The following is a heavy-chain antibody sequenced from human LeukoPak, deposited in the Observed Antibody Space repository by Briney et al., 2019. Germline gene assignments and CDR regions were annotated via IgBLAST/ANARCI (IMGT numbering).Heavy chain of an antibody. CDR2: IYSGGST. CDR3: AREGRYYDILTGYYSPGMDA. Sequence: GGSLRLSCAASGFTVSSNYMSWVRQAPGKGLEWVSVIYSGGSTYYADSVKGRFTISRHNSKNTLYLQMNSLRAEDTAVYYCAREGRYYDILTGYYSPGMDAWGQGTTVTVSS. CDR1: GFTVSSNY. J-gene: IGHJ6*02. D-gene: IGHD3-9*01. V-gene: IGHV3-53*04.